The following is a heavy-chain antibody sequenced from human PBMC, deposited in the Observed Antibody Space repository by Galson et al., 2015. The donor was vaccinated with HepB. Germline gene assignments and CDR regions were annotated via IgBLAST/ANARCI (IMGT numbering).Heavy chain of an antibody. CDR3: AKSSSTSGYYYERFDY. D-gene: IGHD3-22*01. J-gene: IGHJ4*02. Sequence: SVKVSCKASGYTFTSYDINWVRQATGQGLEWMGWMNPNSGNTGYAQKFQGRVTMTRNTSISTAYMELSSLRAEDTAVYYCAKSSSTSGYYYERFDYWGQGTLVTVSS. CDR1: GYTFTSYD. V-gene: IGHV1-8*01. CDR2: MNPNSGNT.